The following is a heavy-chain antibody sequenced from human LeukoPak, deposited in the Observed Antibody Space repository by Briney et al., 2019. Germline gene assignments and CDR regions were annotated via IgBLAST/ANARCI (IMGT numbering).Heavy chain of an antibody. J-gene: IGHJ4*02. CDR1: GYTFTSYG. CDR2: ISAYNGNT. V-gene: IGHV1-18*01. CDR3: ARDQITIFGVVITEHDY. D-gene: IGHD3-3*01. Sequence: ASVKVSCKASGYTFTSYGISWVRQAPGQGLEWMGWISAYNGNTNYAQKLQGRVTMTTDTSTSTAYMELRSLRSDDTAVYYCARDQITIFGVVITEHDYWGQGTLVTVSS.